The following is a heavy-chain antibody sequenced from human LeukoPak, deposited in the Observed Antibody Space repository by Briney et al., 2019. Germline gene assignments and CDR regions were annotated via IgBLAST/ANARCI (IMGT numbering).Heavy chain of an antibody. V-gene: IGHV3-48*01. J-gene: IGHJ4*02. CDR3: ARDGVPSAYSSSWYMIDY. Sequence: GGSLRLSCAASGFTFSSYAMSWVRQAPGKGLEWVSYITSSSSTIYYADSVKGRFTISRDNAKNSLFLQMNSLRAEDTGVYYCARDGVPSAYSSSWYMIDYWGQGTLVTVSS. D-gene: IGHD6-13*01. CDR2: ITSSSSTI. CDR1: GFTFSSYA.